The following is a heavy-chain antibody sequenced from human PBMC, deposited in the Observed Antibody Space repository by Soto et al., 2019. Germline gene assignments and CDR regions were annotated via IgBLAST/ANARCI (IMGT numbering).Heavy chain of an antibody. CDR3: ASGGETYPFDY. D-gene: IGHD3-10*01. V-gene: IGHV3-66*01. CDR2: IYRGAAT. J-gene: IGHJ4*02. CDR1: GFTVSDNY. Sequence: EVQLVESGGGLVQPGGSLRLSCAASGFTVSDNYMTWVRQAPGKGLEWVSVIYRGAATYYADSVKGRFTISRDNSKNPLYLQMTALRVEDAAVYYCASGGETYPFDYWGQGTLVTVSS.